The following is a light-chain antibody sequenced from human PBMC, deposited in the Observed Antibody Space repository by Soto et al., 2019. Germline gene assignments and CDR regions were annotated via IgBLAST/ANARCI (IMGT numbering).Light chain of an antibody. Sequence: QSVLTQPASVSGSPGQSITISCTGTSSDVGSYNLVSWYQQHPGKAPKLMIYEGSKRPSGVSNRFSGSKSGKTASLTISGLQAEDEADYYCCSYAGSSTSYVFGTGTKVTVL. CDR3: CSYAGSSTSYV. V-gene: IGLV2-23*01. J-gene: IGLJ1*01. CDR1: SSDVGSYNL. CDR2: EGS.